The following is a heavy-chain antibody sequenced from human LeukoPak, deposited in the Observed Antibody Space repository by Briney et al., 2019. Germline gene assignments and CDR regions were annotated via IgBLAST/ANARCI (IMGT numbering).Heavy chain of an antibody. CDR3: ARHWRLYYYGSGTFDY. CDR1: GGSISSYY. CDR2: INHSGST. J-gene: IGHJ4*02. V-gene: IGHV4-34*01. D-gene: IGHD3-10*01. Sequence: PSETLSLTCTVSGGSISSYYWSWIRQPPGKGLEWIGEINHSGSTNYNPSLKSRVTISVDTSKNQFSLKLSSVTAADTAVYYCARHWRLYYYGSGTFDYWGQGTLVTVSS.